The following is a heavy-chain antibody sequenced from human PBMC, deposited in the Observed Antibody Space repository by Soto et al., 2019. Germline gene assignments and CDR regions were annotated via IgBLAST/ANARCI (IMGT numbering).Heavy chain of an antibody. CDR2: ISYDGNTK. CDR3: ARVTGGVRGFVVYGMDV. V-gene: IGHV3-30*03. Sequence: QVQLVESGGGVVQPGMSLRLSCEASGFTFSEYGMHWVRQAPGKGLEWVAYISYDGNTKYYEDSVKGRFTISRDNSKNTLSLQMSTLRAEDTAVYFCARVTGGVRGFVVYGMDVWGQGTTVTVSS. D-gene: IGHD3-10*01. CDR1: GFTFSEYG. J-gene: IGHJ6*02.